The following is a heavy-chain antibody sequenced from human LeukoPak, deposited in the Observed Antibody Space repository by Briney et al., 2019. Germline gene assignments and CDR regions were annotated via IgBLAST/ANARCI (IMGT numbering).Heavy chain of an antibody. J-gene: IGHJ3*02. D-gene: IGHD2-15*01. V-gene: IGHV2-5*02. CDR2: IYWDDAK. CDR1: GFSRSTSGVG. CDR3: AHTVTYSLGDAFDI. Sequence: SGPTLVNPTQTHTLTCTFSGFSRSTSGVGVGWFRQPPRKALEWLALIYWDDAKRYSPSLKNRLTITQDTSNKQVVLTMTNMDPVDTATYYCAHTVTYSLGDAFDIWGQGTMVTVSS.